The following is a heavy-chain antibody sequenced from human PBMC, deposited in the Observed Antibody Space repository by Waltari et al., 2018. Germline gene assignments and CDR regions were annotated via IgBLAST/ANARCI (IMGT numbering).Heavy chain of an antibody. CDR3: ARGPEIFIAVAGTFDY. J-gene: IGHJ4*02. Sequence: ESGGGLVQPGGSLRLSCAASGFTFSSYSMNWVRQAPGKGLEWVSYISSSSSTIYYADSVKGRFTISRDNAKNSLYLQMNSLRAEDTAVYYCARGPEIFIAVAGTFDYWGQGTLVTVSS. CDR1: GFTFSSYS. CDR2: ISSSSSTI. V-gene: IGHV3-48*04. D-gene: IGHD6-19*01.